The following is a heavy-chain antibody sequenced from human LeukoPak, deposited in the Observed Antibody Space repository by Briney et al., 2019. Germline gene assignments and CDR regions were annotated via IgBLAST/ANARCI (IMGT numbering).Heavy chain of an antibody. CDR3: ARDGYSYGYYYY. J-gene: IGHJ4*02. D-gene: IGHD5-18*01. CDR1: GFTFSSDS. V-gene: IGHV3-21*01. CDR2: ISSSSSYI. Sequence: PGGSLRLSCAASGFTFSSDSMNWVRQAPGKGLEWVSSISSSSSYIYYADSVKGRFTISRDNAKNSLYLQMNSLRAEDTAVYYCARDGYSYGYYYYWGQGTLVTVSS.